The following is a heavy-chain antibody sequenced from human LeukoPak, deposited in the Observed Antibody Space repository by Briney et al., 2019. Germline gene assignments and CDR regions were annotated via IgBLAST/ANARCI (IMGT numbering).Heavy chain of an antibody. D-gene: IGHD1-26*01. Sequence: GESLQISCKASAYSSSTYWIGWVRQMPGKRLEWMGIIYPGDSDTRYNPSFQGQVTISADQSIDTAYLQWSSLKPSDTAIYYCARHGRGVGATRDWFDPWGQGTLVTVSS. V-gene: IGHV5-51*01. CDR3: ARHGRGVGATRDWFDP. CDR2: IYPGDSDT. CDR1: AYSSSTYW. J-gene: IGHJ5*02.